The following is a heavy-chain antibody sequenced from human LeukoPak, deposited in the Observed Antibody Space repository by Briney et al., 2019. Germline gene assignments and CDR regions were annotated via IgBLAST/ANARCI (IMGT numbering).Heavy chain of an antibody. D-gene: IGHD3-22*01. Sequence: SETLSLTCTVSGYSITSGHYWGWIRQPRGKGLEWIGSVYHSGSTYYNASLKSRVTVSVDTSKNQFSLRLTSVTAADTAVYYCSRAVGYFDSSGYIFDYWGQGTLVTVSS. V-gene: IGHV4-38-2*02. J-gene: IGHJ4*02. CDR2: VYHSGST. CDR1: GYSITSGHY. CDR3: SRAVGYFDSSGYIFDY.